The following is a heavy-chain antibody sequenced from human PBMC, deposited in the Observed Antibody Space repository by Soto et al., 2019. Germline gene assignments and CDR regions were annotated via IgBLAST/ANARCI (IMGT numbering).Heavy chain of an antibody. CDR3: ARDPRRFIVVVVAATPSFDY. CDR2: ISYDGSNK. D-gene: IGHD2-15*01. J-gene: IGHJ4*02. V-gene: IGHV3-30-3*01. Sequence: QVQLVESGGGVVQPGRSLRLSCAASGFTFSSYAMHWVRQAPGKGLEWVAVISYDGSNKYYADSVKGRFTISRDNSKNTLYPQMNSLRAEDTAVYYCARDPRRFIVVVVAATPSFDYWGQGTLVTVSS. CDR1: GFTFSSYA.